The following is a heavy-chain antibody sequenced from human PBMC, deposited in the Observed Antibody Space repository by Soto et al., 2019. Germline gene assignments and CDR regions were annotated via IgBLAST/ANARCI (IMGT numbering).Heavy chain of an antibody. Sequence: GSLRLSCAASGFTFSSYSMNWVRQAPGKGLEWVSSISSSSSYIYYADSVKGRFTISRDNAKNSLYLQMNSLRAEDTAVYYCARDSARPYYDILTALFDYWGQGTLVTAPQ. CDR2: ISSSSSYI. CDR1: GFTFSSYS. J-gene: IGHJ4*02. V-gene: IGHV3-21*01. CDR3: ARDSARPYYDILTALFDY. D-gene: IGHD3-9*01.